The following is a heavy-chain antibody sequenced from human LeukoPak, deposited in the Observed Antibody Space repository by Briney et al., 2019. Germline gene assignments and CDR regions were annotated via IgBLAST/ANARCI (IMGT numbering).Heavy chain of an antibody. Sequence: PGGSLRLSXAASGFTFSSYAMSWVRQAPGKGLEWVSAISGSGGSTYYADSVKGRFTISRDNSKNTLYLQMNSLRAEDTAVYYCAKKRGYYYYYMDVWGKGTTVTVSS. V-gene: IGHV3-23*01. J-gene: IGHJ6*03. CDR3: AKKRGYYYYYMDV. CDR2: ISGSGGST. CDR1: GFTFSSYA.